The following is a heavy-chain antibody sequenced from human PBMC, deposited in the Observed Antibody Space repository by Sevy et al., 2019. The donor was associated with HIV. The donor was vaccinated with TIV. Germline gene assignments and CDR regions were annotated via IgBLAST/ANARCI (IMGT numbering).Heavy chain of an antibody. CDR3: ARDRGSGSYAFDI. CDR1: GFTFSSYS. CDR2: ISSSSSYI. D-gene: IGHD3-10*01. J-gene: IGHJ3*02. Sequence: GGSLRLSCAASGFTFSSYSMNWVRQAPGKGLEWVSSISSSSSYIYYADSVKGRFTISRDNAKNSLYLQMNSLRAEDTAVYYCARDRGSGSYAFDIWGQGTMVTVS. V-gene: IGHV3-21*01.